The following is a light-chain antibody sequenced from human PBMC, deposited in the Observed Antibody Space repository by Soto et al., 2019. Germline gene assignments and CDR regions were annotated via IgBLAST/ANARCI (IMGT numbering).Light chain of an antibody. CDR3: QQYNNWPPLT. CDR2: DAS. CDR1: QSVSSM. Sequence: EIVMTQSPGTLSLSPGERATLSCRASQSVSSMLAWYQQKPGQAPRLLIYDASNRATGIPARFSGSGSGTDFTLTISSLEPEDFAVYYCQQYNNWPPLTFGGGTKVDIK. V-gene: IGKV3-11*01. J-gene: IGKJ4*01.